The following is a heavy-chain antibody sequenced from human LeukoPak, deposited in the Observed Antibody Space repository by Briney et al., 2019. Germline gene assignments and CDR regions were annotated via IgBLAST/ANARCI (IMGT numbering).Heavy chain of an antibody. J-gene: IGHJ4*02. CDR3: ARTRAPYTAMGIPY. Sequence: PSQTLSLTCTVSGGSISNGDYYWSRIRQPPGKGLEWIGYIYYSGSTYCNPSLKSRVTISVDTSKNQFSLELSSETAADTAVYYCARTRAPYTAMGIPYWGQEPLVTVSS. V-gene: IGHV4-30-4*01. D-gene: IGHD5-18*01. CDR2: IYYSGST. CDR1: GGSISNGDYY.